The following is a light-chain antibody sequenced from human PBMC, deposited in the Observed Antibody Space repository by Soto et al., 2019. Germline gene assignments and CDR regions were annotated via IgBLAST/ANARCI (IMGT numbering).Light chain of an antibody. V-gene: IGKV3-20*01. Sequence: EIVLTQSPGTLSLSPGERATLSCRASHSVSSSYLAWYQQKPGQAPRLLIYGASSRATGIPDRFSGSGSGTDFTLPISRLEPGDFAVYYCQQYGSSPPYTFGQGTKLEIK. CDR2: GAS. J-gene: IGKJ2*01. CDR1: HSVSSSY. CDR3: QQYGSSPPYT.